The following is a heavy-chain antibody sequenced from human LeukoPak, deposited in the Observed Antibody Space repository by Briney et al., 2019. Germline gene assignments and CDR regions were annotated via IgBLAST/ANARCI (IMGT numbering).Heavy chain of an antibody. D-gene: IGHD3-3*01. CDR1: GFTFSSYA. Sequence: PGGSLRLSCAASGFTFSSYAMSWVRQAPGKGLEWVAVISYDGSNKYYADSVKGRFTISRDNSKNTLYLQMNSLRAEDTAVYYCASPGGGYGFWSGYSYYFDYWGQGTLVTVSS. CDR3: ASPGGGYGFWSGYSYYFDY. V-gene: IGHV3-30-3*01. J-gene: IGHJ4*02. CDR2: ISYDGSNK.